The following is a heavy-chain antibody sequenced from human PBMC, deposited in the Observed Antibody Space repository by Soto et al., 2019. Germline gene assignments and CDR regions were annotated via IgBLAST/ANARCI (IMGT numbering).Heavy chain of an antibody. CDR1: GYTFTSYA. CDR2: INAGNGNT. CDR3: ARLRFCGGDSCYPLDV. V-gene: IGHV1-3*01. D-gene: IGHD2-21*01. J-gene: IGHJ3*01. Sequence: ASVKVSCKASGYTFTSYAMHWVRQAPGQRLEWMGWINAGNGNTKYSQKFQGRVTITRDTSASTVYMDLSSLKLEDTAVYYCARLRFCGGDSCYPLDVWGQGSKVTVSS.